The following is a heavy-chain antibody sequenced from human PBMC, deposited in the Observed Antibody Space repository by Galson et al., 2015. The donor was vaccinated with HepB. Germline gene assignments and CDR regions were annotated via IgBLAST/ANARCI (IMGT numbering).Heavy chain of an antibody. J-gene: IGHJ4*02. D-gene: IGHD6-13*01. CDR1: GFTFSTSW. V-gene: IGHV3-74*01. CDR2: VTPDGSNT. Sequence: SLRLSCAASGFTFSTSWMHWVRQAPGEGLVWVSRVTPDGSNTAYVDSVKGRFTISRDNAKSTLYLQMNTLRDEDTAVYHCVRGTSSWKGVDYWGQGTLVTVSS. CDR3: VRGTSSWKGVDY.